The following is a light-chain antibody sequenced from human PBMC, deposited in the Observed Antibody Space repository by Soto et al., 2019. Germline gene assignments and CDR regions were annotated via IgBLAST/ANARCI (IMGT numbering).Light chain of an antibody. V-gene: IGKV1-5*01. CDR1: QSISNW. Sequence: DTQMAQSPPTLSASVGDRVTITCRASQSISNWLAWYQQKPGKVPKLLIYDASSLESGVPSRFSGSGSGTEFTLTISSLQPDDFATYYCQQYNSYMLTFGGGTKVDIK. CDR2: DAS. J-gene: IGKJ4*01. CDR3: QQYNSYMLT.